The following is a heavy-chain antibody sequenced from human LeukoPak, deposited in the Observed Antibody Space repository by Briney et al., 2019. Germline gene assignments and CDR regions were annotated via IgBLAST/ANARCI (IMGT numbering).Heavy chain of an antibody. CDR1: GGTFSSYG. CDR3: ARDYYYDSSGYHPAEYFNH. CDR2: IIPIFGTT. V-gene: IGHV1-69*06. D-gene: IGHD3-22*01. Sequence: SAKVSCKASGGTFSSYGISWVRQAPGQGLEWMARIIPIFGTTNYAQKFQGRVTITADTSTSIAYMDLRSLRSEDTAVYYCARDYYYDSSGYHPAEYFNHWGQGTLVTVSS. J-gene: IGHJ1*01.